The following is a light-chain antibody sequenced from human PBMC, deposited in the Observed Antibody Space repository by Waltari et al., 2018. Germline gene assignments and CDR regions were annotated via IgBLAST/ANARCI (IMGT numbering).Light chain of an antibody. J-gene: IGKJ1*01. Sequence: DIQMTQSPSFVSASVGDRVTITCRASQGIDNWLAWYQQKPGKAPEFLIYSASSLQSGVPSRFVGSGSGTDFILTISRLQPEDFATYYCQQTNSFPRTFGQGTKVAIK. CDR2: SAS. CDR1: QGIDNW. V-gene: IGKV1-12*01. CDR3: QQTNSFPRT.